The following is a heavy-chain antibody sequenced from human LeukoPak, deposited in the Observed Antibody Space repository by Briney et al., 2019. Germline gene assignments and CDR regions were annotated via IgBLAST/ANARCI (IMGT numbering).Heavy chain of an antibody. Sequence: GGSLRLSCAASGFTFHNYVMTWVRQAPGKGLEWVSTIGTIVNTYCADSVKGRFTISKDNSKNTLYLQMHSLRAEDTALYYCTKGAHGDYDYWGQGTLVTVSS. J-gene: IGHJ4*02. CDR2: IGTIVNT. V-gene: IGHV3-23*01. CDR3: TKGAHGDYDY. CDR1: GFTFHNYV. D-gene: IGHD4-17*01.